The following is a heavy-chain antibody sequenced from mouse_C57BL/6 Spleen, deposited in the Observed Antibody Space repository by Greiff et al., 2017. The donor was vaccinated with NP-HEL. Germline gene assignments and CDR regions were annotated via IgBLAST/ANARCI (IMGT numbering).Heavy chain of an antibody. V-gene: IGHV14-3*01. CDR2: IDPANGNT. CDR1: GFNIKNTY. CDR3: ARSTTVVAPYFDY. Sequence: EVQLVESVAELVRPGASVKLSCTASGFNIKNTYMHWVKQRPEQGLEWIGRIDPANGNTKYAPKFQGKATITADTSSNTAYLQLSSLTSEDTAIYYCARSTTVVAPYFDYWGQGTTLTVSS. D-gene: IGHD1-1*01. J-gene: IGHJ2*01.